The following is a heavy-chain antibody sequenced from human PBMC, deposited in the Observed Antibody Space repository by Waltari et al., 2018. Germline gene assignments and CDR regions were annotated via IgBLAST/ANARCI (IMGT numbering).Heavy chain of an antibody. J-gene: IGHJ4*02. CDR3: ARDVGYYYDSSGPTFDY. V-gene: IGHV4-38-2*02. CDR2: IYHSGST. Sequence: QVQLQESGPGLVKPSETLSLTCTVSGYSISSGYYWGWIRQPPGKGLEWIGSIYHSGSTYYNPSLKSRVTISVDTSKNQVSLKLSSVTAADTAVYYCARDVGYYYDSSGPTFDYWGQGTLVTVSS. D-gene: IGHD3-22*01. CDR1: GYSISSGYY.